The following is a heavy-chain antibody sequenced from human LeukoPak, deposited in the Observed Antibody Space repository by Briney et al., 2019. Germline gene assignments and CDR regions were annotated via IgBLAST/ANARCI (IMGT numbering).Heavy chain of an antibody. CDR3: ARVIHAAVADY. J-gene: IGHJ4*02. CDR2: IYYSGST. CDR1: GGSISSSNYY. D-gene: IGHD6-19*01. Sequence: SETLSLTCTVSGGSISSSNYYWGWIRQPPGKGLEWIGSIYYSGSTYYNPSLKSRVTISVDTSKNQFSLKLSSVTAADTAVYYCARVIHAAVADYWGQGTLVTVSS. V-gene: IGHV4-39*01.